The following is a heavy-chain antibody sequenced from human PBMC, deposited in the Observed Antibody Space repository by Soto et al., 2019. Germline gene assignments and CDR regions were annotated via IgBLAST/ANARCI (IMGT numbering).Heavy chain of an antibody. Sequence: GGSLRLSCAASGFTFSSYAMHWVRQAPGKGLEWVAVISYDGSNKYYADSVKGRFTISRDNAKNSLYLQMNSLRAEDTAVYYCARDDYGPSYYYYMDVWGKGTTVTVSS. J-gene: IGHJ6*03. D-gene: IGHD4-17*01. V-gene: IGHV3-30-3*01. CDR2: ISYDGSNK. CDR3: ARDDYGPSYYYYMDV. CDR1: GFTFSSYA.